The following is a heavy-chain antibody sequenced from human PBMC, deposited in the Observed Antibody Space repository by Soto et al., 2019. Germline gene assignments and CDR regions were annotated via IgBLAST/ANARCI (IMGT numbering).Heavy chain of an antibody. Sequence: SETLSLTCTVSGDYITTNNNWWSWVRQPPGKGLEWIGEIDHIGTSNYNPSLKSRVTISVDTSKNQFSLKLSSVTAAGTAVYYCARHDYSNYERYYYYYMDVWGKGTTVTVSS. D-gene: IGHD4-4*01. CDR3: ARHDYSNYERYYYYYMDV. CDR2: IDHIGTS. CDR1: GDYITTNNNW. V-gene: IGHV4-4*02. J-gene: IGHJ6*03.